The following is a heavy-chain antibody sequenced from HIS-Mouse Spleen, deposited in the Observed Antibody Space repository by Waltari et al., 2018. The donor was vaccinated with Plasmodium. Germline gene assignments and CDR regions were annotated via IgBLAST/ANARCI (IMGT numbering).Heavy chain of an antibody. CDR1: GGSFSGYY. Sequence: QVQLQQWGAGLLKPSETLSLTCAVYGGSFSGYYWSWIRQPPGKGLEWIGEINHSGSTNYHPSLKSRVTISVDTSKNQFSLKLSSVTAADTAVYYCARGPGYSSGWYYFDYWGQGTLVTVSS. D-gene: IGHD6-19*01. J-gene: IGHJ4*02. CDR2: INHSGST. CDR3: ARGPGYSSGWYYFDY. V-gene: IGHV4-34*01.